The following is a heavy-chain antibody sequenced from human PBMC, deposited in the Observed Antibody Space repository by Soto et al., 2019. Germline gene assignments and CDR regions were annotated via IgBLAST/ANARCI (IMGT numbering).Heavy chain of an antibody. CDR2: ISGSGDTT. Sequence: EVQLLESGGGLVQPGGSLRLSCAASGFTFSDYGMSWVRQTPGKGLEWVSTISGSGDTTYYADSVKGRCTISRDNSKNTLDLQMNSLRAEDTAVYYCDLKYTYGFVSYLNWWGQGTLVTVSS. J-gene: IGHJ4*02. D-gene: IGHD5-18*01. CDR3: DLKYTYGFVSYLNW. V-gene: IGHV3-23*01. CDR1: GFTFSDYG.